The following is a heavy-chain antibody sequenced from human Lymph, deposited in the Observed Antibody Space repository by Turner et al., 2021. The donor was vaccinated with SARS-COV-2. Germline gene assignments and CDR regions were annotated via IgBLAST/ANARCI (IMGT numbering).Heavy chain of an antibody. CDR1: GYTVTGYY. D-gene: IGHD3-3*01. V-gene: IGHV1-2*02. Sequence: QVLLVQSGAEVKMPGASVKVSCQASGYTVTGYYMHWVRQAPGQGLEWMGWNNPNSGGTNYAEKFKGRVTMTRDTSISTAYMELSRLRSDDTAVYYCAGDVERYSDFWSGYSGGYGLDVWGQGTTVTVSS. J-gene: IGHJ6*02. CDR3: AGDVERYSDFWSGYSGGYGLDV. CDR2: NNPNSGGT.